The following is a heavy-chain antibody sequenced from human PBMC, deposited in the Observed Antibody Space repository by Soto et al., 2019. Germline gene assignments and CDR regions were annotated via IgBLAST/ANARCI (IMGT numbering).Heavy chain of an antibody. CDR1: GGSISSYY. D-gene: IGHD2-15*01. CDR3: ARRYGGSIDY. CDR2: IYYSGST. Sequence: QVQLQESGLGLVKPSETLSLTCTVSGGSISSYYWSWIRQPPGKGLEWIGYIYYSGSTNYNPSLKSRVTISVDTSKNQFSLKLSSVTAADTAVYYCARRYGGSIDYWGQGTLVTVSS. J-gene: IGHJ4*02. V-gene: IGHV4-59*08.